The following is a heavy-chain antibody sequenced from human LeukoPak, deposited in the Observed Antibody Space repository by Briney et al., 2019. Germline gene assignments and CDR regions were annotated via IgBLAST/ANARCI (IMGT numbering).Heavy chain of an antibody. CDR3: AKDSAFYYIDV. V-gene: IGHV3-66*03. CDR2: IHKSAIT. J-gene: IGHJ6*03. Sequence: PGGSLRLSCAASGFTVSSNYMTWVRQAPGKGLEWVSVIHKSAITYYADSVKGRFTISRDNSKNTLYLQMNSLKGDDTAVCYCAKDSAFYYIDVWGKGTTVIISS. D-gene: IGHD3-10*01. CDR1: GFTVSSNY.